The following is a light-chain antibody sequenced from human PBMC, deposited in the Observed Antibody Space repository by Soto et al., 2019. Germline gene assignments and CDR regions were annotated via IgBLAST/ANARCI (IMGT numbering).Light chain of an antibody. CDR1: ESISTW. V-gene: IGKV1-5*01. J-gene: IGKJ4*01. Sequence: DIQMTQSPSTLAASVGDRVTITCRARESISTWLAWHQQKPGKAPNLLNYNASTLESGVPSRFSGSGSGTEFTLTISSLQPDDFATYYCQQYKSYPYTFGGGTEVEIK. CDR2: NAS. CDR3: QQYKSYPYT.